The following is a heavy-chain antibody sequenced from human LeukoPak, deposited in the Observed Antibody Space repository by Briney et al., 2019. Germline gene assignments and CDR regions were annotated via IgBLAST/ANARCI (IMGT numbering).Heavy chain of an antibody. Sequence: SETLSLTCTVSGGSISSYYWSWIRQPPGKGLEWIGYIYYSGSTNYNPSLKSRVTISVDTSKNQFSLKLSSVTAEDTAVYYCASYDYGGRDAFDIWSQGTMVTVSS. CDR2: IYYSGST. CDR3: ASYDYGGRDAFDI. CDR1: GGSISSYY. V-gene: IGHV4-59*01. D-gene: IGHD4/OR15-4a*01. J-gene: IGHJ3*02.